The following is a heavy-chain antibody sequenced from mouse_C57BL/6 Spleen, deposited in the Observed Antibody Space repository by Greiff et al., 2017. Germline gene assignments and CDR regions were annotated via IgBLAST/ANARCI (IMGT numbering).Heavy chain of an antibody. CDR3: AKNYYGTYYAMDY. CDR1: GFTFTSYT. V-gene: IGHV5-9*01. CDR2: ISGGGGNT. D-gene: IGHD1-1*01. Sequence: DVLLVESGAGLVKPGASLKLSCAASGFTFTSYTMSWVRQTPEKRLEWVATISGGGGNTYYPDSVKGRVTISRDNANSTLYLQMSSLRSEDSALYYCAKNYYGTYYAMDYWGKGTSVTGSS. J-gene: IGHJ4*01.